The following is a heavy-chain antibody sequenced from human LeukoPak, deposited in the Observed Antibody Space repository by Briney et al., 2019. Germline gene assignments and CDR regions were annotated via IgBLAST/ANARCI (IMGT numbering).Heavy chain of an antibody. V-gene: IGHV4-59*01. CDR1: GGSISSYS. CDR2: IYYSGSN. Sequence: SETLSLTCTVSGGSISSYSWSWIRQPPGKGLEWIGYIYYSGSNNYNPSLKSRVTISVDTSKNQFSLTLSSVPAPAPPVYSFPGGGSRGPFDPWGQGTLVTVCS. D-gene: IGHD1-1*01. CDR3: PGGGSRGPFDP. J-gene: IGHJ5*02.